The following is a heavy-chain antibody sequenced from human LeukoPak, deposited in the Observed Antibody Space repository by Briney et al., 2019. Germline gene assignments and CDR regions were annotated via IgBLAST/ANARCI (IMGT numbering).Heavy chain of an antibody. Sequence: PGESLKISCEASGYNFSTYWIAWLRQMPGKGLEWMGIIYPGDSDTTYSPSFQGQVTISADKSISTSYLHWSSLKASDTAMYYCAKSAPGIAVIGFDYWGQGTPVSVSS. CDR1: GYNFSTYW. J-gene: IGHJ4*02. CDR3: AKSAPGIAVIGFDY. D-gene: IGHD6-19*01. CDR2: IYPGDSDT. V-gene: IGHV5-51*03.